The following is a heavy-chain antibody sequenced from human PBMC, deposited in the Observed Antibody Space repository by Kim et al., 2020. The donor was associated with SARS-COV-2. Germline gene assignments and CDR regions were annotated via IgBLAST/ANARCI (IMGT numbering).Heavy chain of an antibody. CDR3: ARDAYFDDSGFYGLDS. Sequence: GGSLRLSCTPSGFTVDDYGMSWVRQVPGKGLEWVAGITWDGKGIGYADSVKGRFTISRDSARNFLHLQMDSLRVEDTALYHCARDAYFDDSGFYGLDSWGQGTLVNVSP. J-gene: IGHJ5*01. CDR2: ITWDGKGI. V-gene: IGHV3-20*01. D-gene: IGHD3-22*01. CDR1: GFTVDDYG.